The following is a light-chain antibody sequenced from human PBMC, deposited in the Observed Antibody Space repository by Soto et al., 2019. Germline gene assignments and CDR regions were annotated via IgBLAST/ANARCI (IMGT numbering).Light chain of an antibody. Sequence: QSVLTQPASVSGSPGQSITISCTGTSSDVGGYNYVSWYQQYPGKAPKLLIYEVTNRPSGVSTRFSGSKSGTTASLTISGLQTEDEADYYCNSYTSSTTWVFGGGTQLTVL. CDR1: SSDVGGYNY. CDR2: EVT. J-gene: IGLJ3*02. CDR3: NSYTSSTTWV. V-gene: IGLV2-14*01.